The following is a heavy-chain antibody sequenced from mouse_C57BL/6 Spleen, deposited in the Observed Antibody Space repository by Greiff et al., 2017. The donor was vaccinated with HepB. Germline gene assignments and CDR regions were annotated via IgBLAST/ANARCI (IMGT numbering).Heavy chain of an antibody. D-gene: IGHD4-1*01. CDR2: IYPRSGNT. Sequence: QVQLQQSGAELARPGASVKLSCKASGYTFTSYGISWVKQRTGQGLEWIGEIYPRSGNTYYNEKFKGKATLTADKSSSTAYMELRSLTSEDSAVYFCARGGANLDPTYWGQGTSVTVSS. CDR3: ARGGANLDPTY. V-gene: IGHV1-81*01. CDR1: GYTFTSYG. J-gene: IGHJ4*01.